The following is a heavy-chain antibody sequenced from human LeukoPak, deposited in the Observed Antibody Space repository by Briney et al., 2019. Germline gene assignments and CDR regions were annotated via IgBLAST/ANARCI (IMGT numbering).Heavy chain of an antibody. Sequence: GASVKVSCKASGYTFTGYYMHWVRQAPGQGLEWMGWINPNNGDTYYAQKFQGRVTMTRDTSISTAYMELSRLRSDDTAVYYCTRVKYDFRNGYYDYWGQGVQVTVSS. CDR1: GYTFTGYY. CDR2: INPNNGDT. J-gene: IGHJ4*02. D-gene: IGHD3-3*01. V-gene: IGHV1-2*02. CDR3: TRVKYDFRNGYYDY.